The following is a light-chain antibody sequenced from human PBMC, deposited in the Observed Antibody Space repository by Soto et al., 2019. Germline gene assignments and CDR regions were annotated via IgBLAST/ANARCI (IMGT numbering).Light chain of an antibody. CDR1: SSDVGDYNF. CDR2: DVS. CDR3: CSDAGTYPYV. V-gene: IGLV2-11*01. J-gene: IGLJ1*01. Sequence: QSALTQPRSVSGAPGQSVTISCTGTSSDVGDYNFVSWYQQQPGKAPKLMIYDVSKRPSGVPDRFSGCKSDNTSSLTISGLQADDEAHYYCCSDAGTYPYVLGTGTKVTVL.